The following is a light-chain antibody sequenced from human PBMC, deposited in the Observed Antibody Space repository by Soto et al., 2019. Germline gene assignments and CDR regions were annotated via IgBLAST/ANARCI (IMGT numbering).Light chain of an antibody. CDR3: QQYCTSPSWT. CDR1: QSVSSNT. Sequence: ETVLTQSPGTLSLSPGERATLSCRASQSVSSNTLAGYQQKPGQAPRLLMYGASTRATGIPDRFSGSGSGTDFTLTVSRLEPDDVAVYYCQQYCTSPSWTFGQGAKVYSK. V-gene: IGKV3-20*01. CDR2: GAS. J-gene: IGKJ1*01.